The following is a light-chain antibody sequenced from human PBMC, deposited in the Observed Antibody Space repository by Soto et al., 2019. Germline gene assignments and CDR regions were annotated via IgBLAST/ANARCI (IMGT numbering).Light chain of an antibody. V-gene: IGKV3-20*01. Sequence: EIVLTQSPGTLSLSPGERATLSCRASQRVSSAYLAWYQQKPGRAPRLLIYGASSRATGIPDRFSGSGSGTDFTLTINSLQPEDFATYSCQQSYNAPYTFGQGTMLEIK. CDR1: QRVSSAY. CDR3: QQSYNAPYT. CDR2: GAS. J-gene: IGKJ2*01.